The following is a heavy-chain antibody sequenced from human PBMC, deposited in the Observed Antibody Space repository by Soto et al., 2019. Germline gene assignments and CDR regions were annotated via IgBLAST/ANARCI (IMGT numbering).Heavy chain of an antibody. D-gene: IGHD3-10*01. J-gene: IGHJ6*02. Sequence: ASVKVSCKASGYIFTSYGISWVRQAPGQGLEWMGWISAYNGNTNYAQKLQGRVTMTTDTSTSTAYMELRSLRSDDTAVYYCARSNLVRGVIASPYYYYYYGMDVWGQGTTVTVS. V-gene: IGHV1-18*01. CDR2: ISAYNGNT. CDR1: GYIFTSYG. CDR3: ARSNLVRGVIASPYYYYYYGMDV.